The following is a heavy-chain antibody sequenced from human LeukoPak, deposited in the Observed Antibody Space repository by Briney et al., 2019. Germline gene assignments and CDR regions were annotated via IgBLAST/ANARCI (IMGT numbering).Heavy chain of an antibody. V-gene: IGHV5-51*01. J-gene: IGHJ4*02. D-gene: IGHD5-24*01. Sequence: PGESLKISCKGSGYSFTSYWIGWVRPMPGKGLEWMGIIYPGDSDTRYSPSFQGQVTISADKSISTDYLQWSSLKASDTAMYYCARRLAGGDGYNLLDYWGQGTLVTVSS. CDR3: ARRLAGGDGYNLLDY. CDR1: GYSFTSYW. CDR2: IYPGDSDT.